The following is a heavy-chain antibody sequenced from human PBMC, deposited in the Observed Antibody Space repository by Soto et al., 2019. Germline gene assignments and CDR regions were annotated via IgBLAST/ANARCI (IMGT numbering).Heavy chain of an antibody. CDR2: ISGGGDNT. J-gene: IGHJ5*02. V-gene: IGHV3-23*01. D-gene: IGHD3-10*01. CDR3: AKGPWELGSNWFDP. Sequence: GSLRLSCAASRFTFSSYAMGWVRQAPGKGLEWVSSISGGGDNTYYADSVKGRFTISRDNSKNTLYLQMNSLRADDTAVYYCAKGPWELGSNWFDPWGQGTRVTVSS. CDR1: RFTFSSYA.